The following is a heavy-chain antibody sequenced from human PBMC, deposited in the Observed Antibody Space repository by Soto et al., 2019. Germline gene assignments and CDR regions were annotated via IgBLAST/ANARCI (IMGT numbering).Heavy chain of an antibody. V-gene: IGHV1-18*01. CDR2: ISAYNGNT. CDR3: ASTARTSGYYYYYYGMDV. J-gene: IGHJ6*02. Sequence: QVPLVQSGAEVKKPGASVKVSCKASGYTFTSYGISWVRQAPGQGLEWMGWISAYNGNTNYAQKLQGRVTMTTDPSTSTAYMELRSLRSDDTAVYYCASTARTSGYYYYYYGMDVWGQGTTVTVSS. CDR1: GYTFTSYG. D-gene: IGHD3-22*01.